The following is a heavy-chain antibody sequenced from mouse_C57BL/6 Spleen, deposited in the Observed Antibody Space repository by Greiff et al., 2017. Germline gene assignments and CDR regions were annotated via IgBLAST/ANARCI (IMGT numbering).Heavy chain of an antibody. CDR3: ASLIYYDYDEYYFDY. CDR1: GFTFSDYY. CDR2: INYDGSST. V-gene: IGHV5-16*01. J-gene: IGHJ2*01. D-gene: IGHD2-4*01. Sequence: EVKLMESEGGLVQPGSSMKLSCTASGFTFSDYYMAWVRQVPEKGLEWVANINYDGSSTYYLDSLKSRFIISRDNAKNILYLQMSSLKSEDTATYYCASLIYYDYDEYYFDYWGQGTTLTVSS.